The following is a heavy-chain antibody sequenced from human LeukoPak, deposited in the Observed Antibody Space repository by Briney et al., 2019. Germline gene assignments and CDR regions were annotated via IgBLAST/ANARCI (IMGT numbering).Heavy chain of an antibody. Sequence: GSLRLFCAASGFTFSSYAMGWVRQAPGKGLEWVSAISGSGGSTYYADSVKGRFTISRDNSKNTLYLQMNSLRAEDTAVYYCAKGDDFWSGYDYWGQGTLVTVSS. D-gene: IGHD3-3*01. CDR3: AKGDDFWSGYDY. J-gene: IGHJ4*02. V-gene: IGHV3-23*01. CDR2: ISGSGGST. CDR1: GFTFSSYA.